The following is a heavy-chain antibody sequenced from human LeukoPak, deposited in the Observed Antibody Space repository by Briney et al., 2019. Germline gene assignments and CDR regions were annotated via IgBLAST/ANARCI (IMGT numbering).Heavy chain of an antibody. D-gene: IGHD6-6*01. V-gene: IGHV3-23*01. CDR2: ISGSGGST. J-gene: IGHJ4*02. Sequence: PGRSLRLSCAASGFTFSDYAMTWVRQAPGKGLEWVSAISGSGGSTYYADSVKGRFAISRDNSKNTGYLQLNSLRAEDTALYYCAKGSRSNGYYIDYWGQGTLVTVSS. CDR1: GFTFSDYA. CDR3: AKGSRSNGYYIDY.